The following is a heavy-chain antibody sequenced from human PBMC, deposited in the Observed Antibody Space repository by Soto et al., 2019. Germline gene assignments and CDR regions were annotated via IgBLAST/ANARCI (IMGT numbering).Heavy chain of an antibody. CDR1: GYTFTGYY. J-gene: IGHJ4*02. CDR3: ARGRPVAPHLYYFDY. CDR2: INPNSGGT. V-gene: IGHV1-2*04. Sequence: ASVKVSCKASGYTFTGYYMHWVRQAPGQGLEWMGWINPNSGGTNYAQKFQGWVTMTRDTSISTAYMELSRLRSDDTAVYYCARGRPVAPHLYYFDYWGQGTLVTVSS.